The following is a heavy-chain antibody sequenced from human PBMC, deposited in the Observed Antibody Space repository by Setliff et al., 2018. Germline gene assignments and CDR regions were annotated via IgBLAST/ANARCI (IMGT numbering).Heavy chain of an antibody. CDR1: GFSFSSYE. J-gene: IGHJ4*02. CDR3: SRDLQGPGDYVVDY. CDR2: IGSSGSNI. Sequence: PGGSLRLSCAASGFSFSSYEMNWVRQAPGKGLEWVSYIGSSGSNIYYADSVKGRFTISRDNAKNSLYLQMNSLRAEDTAVYYCSRDLQGPGDYVVDYWGQGTLVTVSS. D-gene: IGHD4-17*01. V-gene: IGHV3-48*03.